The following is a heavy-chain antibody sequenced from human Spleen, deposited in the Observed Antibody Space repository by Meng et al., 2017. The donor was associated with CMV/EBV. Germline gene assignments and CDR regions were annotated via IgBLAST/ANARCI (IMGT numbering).Heavy chain of an antibody. J-gene: IGHJ6*02. D-gene: IGHD5-18*01. CDR3: ARELGGYSHGENSGYHYFGLDV. CDR2: INQDGSEK. Sequence: GESLKISCAASGFTFSTHTMSWIRQAPGKGLEWVANINQDGSEKYYVESVKGRFTISRDNAQSSLYLQMNSLRVEDTAAYFCARELGGYSHGENSGYHYFGLDVWGQGTTVTVSS. CDR1: GFTFSTHT. V-gene: IGHV3-7*01.